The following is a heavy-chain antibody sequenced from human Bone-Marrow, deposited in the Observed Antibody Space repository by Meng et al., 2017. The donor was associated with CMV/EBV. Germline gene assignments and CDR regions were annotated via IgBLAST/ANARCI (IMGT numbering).Heavy chain of an antibody. Sequence: GESLKISCVASGFRFDDYGMHWVRQTPGKGLEWVAFIRHDGTNKFYGDSVKGRFTISRDNSKNTVYLQMNSLRPEETAVYHCAKDLLLFGGPNAYFDYWGQGMAVTVSS. D-gene: IGHD3-16*01. CDR2: IRHDGTNK. CDR1: GFRFDDYG. J-gene: IGHJ4*02. CDR3: AKDLLLFGGPNAYFDY. V-gene: IGHV3-30*02.